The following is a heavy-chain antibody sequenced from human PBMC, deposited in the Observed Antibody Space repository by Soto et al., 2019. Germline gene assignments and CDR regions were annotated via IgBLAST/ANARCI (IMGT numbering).Heavy chain of an antibody. CDR2: ISSSSRSTI. Sequence: EVQLVESGGGLVQPGGSLRLSCVASGFTFSSYGMDWVRQAPGKGLEWVSYISSSSRSTISYADSVKGRFTISRGNAKNSLYLQMNSLRAEDTAVYYCARGGTSRPDYWGQGTLVTVSS. V-gene: IGHV3-48*01. CDR1: GFTFSSYG. CDR3: ARGGTSRPDY. J-gene: IGHJ4*02. D-gene: IGHD6-6*01.